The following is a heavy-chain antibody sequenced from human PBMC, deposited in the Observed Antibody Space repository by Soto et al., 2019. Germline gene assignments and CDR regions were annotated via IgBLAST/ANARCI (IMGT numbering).Heavy chain of an antibody. CDR3: AKGSYDLLTSDV. Sequence: GGSLRLSCAASGFTFSSYAMSWVRQAPGKGLEWVSAISGSGGSTYYADSVKGRFTISRDNSKNTLYLQMNSLRAEDTAVYYYAKGSYDLLTSDVWGQGTTVTVSS. CDR1: GFTFSSYA. V-gene: IGHV3-23*01. J-gene: IGHJ6*02. D-gene: IGHD3-9*01. CDR2: ISGSGGST.